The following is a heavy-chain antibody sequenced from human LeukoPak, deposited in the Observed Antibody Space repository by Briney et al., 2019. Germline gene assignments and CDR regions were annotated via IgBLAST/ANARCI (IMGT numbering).Heavy chain of an antibody. CDR3: ARAAPPPGDHHYYYYYGMDV. J-gene: IGHJ6*02. CDR1: GYTFTGYY. Sequence: GASVKVSCKASGYTFTGYYMHWVRQAPGQGLEWMGWINPNSGGTNYAQKFQGRVTMTRDTSISTAYMELSRLRSDDTAVYYRARAAPPPGDHHYYYYYGMDVWGQGTTVTVSS. D-gene: IGHD7-27*01. CDR2: INPNSGGT. V-gene: IGHV1-2*02.